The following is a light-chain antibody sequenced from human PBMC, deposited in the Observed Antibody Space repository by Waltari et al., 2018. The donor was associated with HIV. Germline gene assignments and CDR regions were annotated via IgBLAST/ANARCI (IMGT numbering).Light chain of an antibody. V-gene: IGLV1-40*01. CDR3: QSYDSNLSGL. CDR1: SSNLGAGYD. Sequence: QSELTQPPSVSAAPGQRVTLSCTGTSSNLGAGYDVHWYQQVPGRAPKVVIYGNSNRPSGVPDRFSGSKSGSSASLVITGLQSEDEADYYCQSYDSNLSGLFGGGTKVTVL. CDR2: GNS. J-gene: IGLJ2*01.